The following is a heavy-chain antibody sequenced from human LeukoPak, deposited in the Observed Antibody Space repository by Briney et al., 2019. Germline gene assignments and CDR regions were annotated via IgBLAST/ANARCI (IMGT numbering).Heavy chain of an antibody. CDR1: GFTFSDYY. CDR3: ARVPDTVVIPSVGAEPYFDY. D-gene: IGHD4-23*01. CDR2: ISSSGSTI. V-gene: IGHV3-11*01. Sequence: PGGSLRLSCAASGFTFSDYYMSWIRQAPGKGLEWVSYISSSGSTIYYADSVKGRFTISRDNAKNSLYLQMNSLRAEDTAVYYCARVPDTVVIPSVGAEPYFDYWGQGTLVTVSS. J-gene: IGHJ4*02.